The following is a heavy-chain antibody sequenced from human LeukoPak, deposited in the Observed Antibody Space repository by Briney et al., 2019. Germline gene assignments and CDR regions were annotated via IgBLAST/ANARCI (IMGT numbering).Heavy chain of an antibody. V-gene: IGHV1-24*01. CDR1: GYTLTELS. D-gene: IGHD3-10*01. J-gene: IGHJ4*02. CDR2: FDPEDGET. Sequence: ASVKVSCKVSGYTLTELSMHWVRQAPGKGLEWMGGFDPEDGETIYAQKFQGRVTVTEDTSTDTAYMELSSLRSEDTAVYYCATVAHYRYFDYWGQGTLVTVSS. CDR3: ATVAHYRYFDY.